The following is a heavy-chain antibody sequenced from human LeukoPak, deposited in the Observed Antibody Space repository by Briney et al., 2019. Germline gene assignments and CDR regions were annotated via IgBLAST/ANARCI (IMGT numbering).Heavy chain of an antibody. V-gene: IGHV3-53*01. CDR2: IYSGGST. Sequence: PGGSLRLSCVASGFTVSRNVMSWVRQAPGKGLEWVSVIYSGGSTYYADSVKGRLTISRDISKNTVYLQMNSLRAEDTAVYYCASGSYHPAIYYYMDVWGKGTTVTVSS. CDR3: ASGSYHPAIYYYMDV. CDR1: GFTVSRNV. J-gene: IGHJ6*03. D-gene: IGHD1-26*01.